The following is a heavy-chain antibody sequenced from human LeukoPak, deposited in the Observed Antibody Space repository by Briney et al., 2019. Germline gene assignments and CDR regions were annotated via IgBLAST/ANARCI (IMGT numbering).Heavy chain of an antibody. J-gene: IGHJ4*02. V-gene: IGHV1-69*13. CDR3: ARGWLAETTVVTPYNY. D-gene: IGHD4-23*01. CDR2: ITPIFGTA. CDR1: GGAFSSYD. Sequence: ASVKVSCKTSGGAFSSYDISWLRQAPGQGLEWMGGITPIFGTANYAQKFQGGVTITAVESMSTAYMELSSLRSEDTAVYYCARGWLAETTVVTPYNYWGQGTLVTVSS.